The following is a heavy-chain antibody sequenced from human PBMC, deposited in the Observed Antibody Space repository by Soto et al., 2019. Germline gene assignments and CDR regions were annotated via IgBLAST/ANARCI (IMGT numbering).Heavy chain of an antibody. V-gene: IGHV3-23*01. CDR1: GFTFSSYA. D-gene: IGHD2-8*01. J-gene: IGHJ4*02. CDR3: ARALSRLGYCTNGVCYTIGY. CDR2: ISGSGGST. Sequence: EVQLLESGGGLVQPGGSLRLSCAASGFTFSSYAMSWVRQAPGKGLEWVSAISGSGGSTYYAESVKGRFTISRDNSKNTLYLQMNSLRAEDTAVYYCARALSRLGYCTNGVCYTIGYWGQGTLVTVSS.